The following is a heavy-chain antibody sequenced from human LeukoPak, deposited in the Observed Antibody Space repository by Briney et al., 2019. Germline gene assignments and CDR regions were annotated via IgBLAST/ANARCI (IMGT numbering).Heavy chain of an antibody. CDR2: IYPGDSDT. V-gene: IGHV5-51*01. J-gene: IGHJ4*02. CDR1: GYSFTSYW. Sequence: GESLKISCKGSGYSFTSYWIGWVRQMPGKGLEWMGVIYPGDSDTRYSPSFQGQVTFSADKSISTAYLQWSSLKASDTAMYYCTRQAAVAVTPDYWGQGTLVTISS. CDR3: TRQAAVAVTPDY. D-gene: IGHD6-19*01.